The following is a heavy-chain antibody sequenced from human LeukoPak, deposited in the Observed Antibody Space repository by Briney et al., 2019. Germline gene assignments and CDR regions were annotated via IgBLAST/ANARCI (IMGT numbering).Heavy chain of an antibody. CDR1: GYTFTGYY. V-gene: IGHV1-2*02. J-gene: IGHJ3*02. D-gene: IGHD4-17*01. CDR3: ASKPDYGDYSDAFDI. CDR2: INPNSGGT. Sequence: ASVKVSCKASGYTFTGYYIHWVRQAPGQGLEWMGWINPNSGGTNYAQKFQGRVTMTRDTSISTAYMELSRLRSDDTAVYYCASKPDYGDYSDAFDIWGQGTMVTVSS.